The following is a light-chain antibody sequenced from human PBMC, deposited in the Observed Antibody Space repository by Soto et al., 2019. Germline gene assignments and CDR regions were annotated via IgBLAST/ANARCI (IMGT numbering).Light chain of an antibody. Sequence: DIVIPQSPATLSVAPGDLVTFSCRASQGVSRKLAWYQHKPGQAPRLLISGASTGATGIPARFSGSGSGTEFTLTISSLQSEDCAIYYCQQYHTWPITFGGGTKVDIK. J-gene: IGKJ4*01. CDR2: GAS. CDR1: QGVSRK. CDR3: QQYHTWPIT. V-gene: IGKV3-15*01.